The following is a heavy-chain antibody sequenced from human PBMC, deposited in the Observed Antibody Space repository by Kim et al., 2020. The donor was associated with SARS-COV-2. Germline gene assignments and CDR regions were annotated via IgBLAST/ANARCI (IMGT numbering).Heavy chain of an antibody. D-gene: IGHD3-9*01. Sequence: SVKVSCKASGGTFSSYAISWVRQAPGQGLEWMGGIIPIFGTANYAQKFQGRVTITADESTSTAYMELSSLRSEDTAVYYCARVRLYYDILTGYSPIYFDYWGQGTLVTVSS. CDR2: IIPIFGTA. CDR1: GGTFSSYA. CDR3: ARVRLYYDILTGYSPIYFDY. V-gene: IGHV1-69*13. J-gene: IGHJ4*02.